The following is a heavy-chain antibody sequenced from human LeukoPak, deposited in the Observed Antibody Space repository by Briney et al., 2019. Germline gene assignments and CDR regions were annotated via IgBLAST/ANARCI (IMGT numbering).Heavy chain of an antibody. J-gene: IGHJ6*03. CDR3: ARLPATSRTYYYGSGNRPAGYYYMDV. D-gene: IGHD3-10*01. CDR1: SGSISSSSYY. V-gene: IGHV4-39*01. CDR2: IYYSGST. Sequence: PSETLSLTCTVSSGSISSSSYYWGWIRQPPGKGLEWIGSIYYSGSTYYNPSLKSRVTISVDTSKNQFSLKLSSVTAADTAVYYCARLPATSRTYYYGSGNRPAGYYYMDVWGKGTTVTVSS.